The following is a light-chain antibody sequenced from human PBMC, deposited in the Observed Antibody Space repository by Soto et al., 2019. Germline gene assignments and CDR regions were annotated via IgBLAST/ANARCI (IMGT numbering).Light chain of an antibody. J-gene: IGLJ2*01. CDR1: SSNIGAGYV. CDR2: GNS. CDR3: QSYDSSLSGSV. V-gene: IGLV1-40*01. Sequence: QSVLTQPPSVSGAPGQRVTISCTGSSSNIGAGYVVHWYQQLPGTAPKLLIYGNSNRPSGVPDRFSGSKSGTSASLAITGLQAEDEADYYWQSYDSSLSGSVFGGGTKL.